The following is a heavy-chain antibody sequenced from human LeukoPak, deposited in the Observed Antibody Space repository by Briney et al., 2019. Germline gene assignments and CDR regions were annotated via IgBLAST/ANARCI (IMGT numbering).Heavy chain of an antibody. J-gene: IGHJ3*02. D-gene: IGHD2-21*02. CDR2: IYYSGST. Sequence: PSETLSLTCTVSGGSISSSSYYWGWIRQPPGKGLEWIGSIYYSGSTYCNPSLKSRVTISVDTSKNQFSLKLSSVTAADTAVYYCARDPRVTADAFDIWGQGTMVTVSS. V-gene: IGHV4-39*07. CDR1: GGSISSSSYY. CDR3: ARDPRVTADAFDI.